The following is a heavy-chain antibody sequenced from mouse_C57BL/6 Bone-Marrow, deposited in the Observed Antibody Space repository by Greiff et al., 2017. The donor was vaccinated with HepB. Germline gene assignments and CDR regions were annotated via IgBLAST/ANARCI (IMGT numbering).Heavy chain of an antibody. CDR1: GFTFSNYW. CDR3: TGTIYYYGSSSSMDY. CDR2: IRLKSDNYAT. Sequence: EVQLVESGGGLVQPGGSMKLSCVASGFTFSNYWMNWVRQSPEKGLEWVAQIRLKSDNYATHYAESVKGRFTISRDDSKSSVYLQMNNLRAEDTGIYYCTGTIYYYGSSSSMDYWGQGTSVTVSS. V-gene: IGHV6-3*01. J-gene: IGHJ4*01. D-gene: IGHD1-1*01.